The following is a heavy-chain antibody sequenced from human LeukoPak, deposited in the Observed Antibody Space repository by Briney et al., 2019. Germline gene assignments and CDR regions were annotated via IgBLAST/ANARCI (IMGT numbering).Heavy chain of an antibody. D-gene: IGHD1-1*01. CDR3: ALNPDWNDVDY. Sequence: SEKFSCKASGVTFSSYASSWVRQACAHGRESMGRIIPILGIANYAQKFQGRVTITADKSTSTAYMELSSLRSEDTAVYYCALNPDWNDVDYWGQGTLVTVSS. J-gene: IGHJ4*02. V-gene: IGHV1-69*04. CDR1: GVTFSSYA. CDR2: IIPILGIA.